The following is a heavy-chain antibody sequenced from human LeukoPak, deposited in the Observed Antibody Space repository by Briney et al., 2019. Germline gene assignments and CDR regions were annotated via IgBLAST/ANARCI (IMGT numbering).Heavy chain of an antibody. J-gene: IGHJ5*02. Sequence: SETLSLTCAVYGGSFSGYYWSWIRQPPGKGLEWIGEINHSGSTNYNPSLKSRVTISVDTSKNQFSLKLSSVTAADTAVYYCARGRPRITIFCSWFDPWGQGTLVTVSS. CDR3: ARGRPRITIFCSWFDP. V-gene: IGHV4-34*01. D-gene: IGHD3-9*01. CDR1: GGSFSGYY. CDR2: INHSGST.